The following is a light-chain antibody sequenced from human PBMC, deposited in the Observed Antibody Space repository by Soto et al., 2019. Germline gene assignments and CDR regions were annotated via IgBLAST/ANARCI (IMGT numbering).Light chain of an antibody. V-gene: IGLV1-47*02. Sequence: QSVLTQPPSVSGTPGQRVTISCSGSSSNIGSHLVNWYQQVPGTAPRLLIYTNNQRPSGVPDRFSDSKSGTSSSLAISGIRSEAEAQDYCASRDASRQSWVFGGGTKRTVL. J-gene: IGLJ3*02. CDR1: SSNIGSHL. CDR3: ASRDASRQSWV. CDR2: TNN.